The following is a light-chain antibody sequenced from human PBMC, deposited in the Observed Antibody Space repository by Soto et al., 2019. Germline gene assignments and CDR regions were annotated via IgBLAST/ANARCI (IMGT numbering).Light chain of an antibody. CDR1: QSISNW. V-gene: IGKV1-5*03. Sequence: DIQMTQSPSTLSASVGDRVTITCRASQSISNWLAWYQQKPGKAPKLLIYKASSIESGVPSRFSGSGSGTEFTRTISRQQPDDFATYYRQQYNSYETFGQGTKVETK. CDR2: KAS. CDR3: QQYNSYET. J-gene: IGKJ1*01.